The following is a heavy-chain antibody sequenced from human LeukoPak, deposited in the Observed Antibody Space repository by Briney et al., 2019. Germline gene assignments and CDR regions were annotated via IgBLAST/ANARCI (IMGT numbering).Heavy chain of an antibody. Sequence: GRSLRLSCAASGFTFSSYAISWVRQAPGQGLEWMGGIIPIFGTANYAQKFQGRVTITTDESTSTAYMELSSLRSEDTAVYYCASGYCSSTSCPFDYWGQGTLVTVSS. CDR1: GFTFSSYA. CDR3: ASGYCSSTSCPFDY. J-gene: IGHJ4*02. V-gene: IGHV1-69*05. CDR2: IIPIFGTA. D-gene: IGHD2-2*01.